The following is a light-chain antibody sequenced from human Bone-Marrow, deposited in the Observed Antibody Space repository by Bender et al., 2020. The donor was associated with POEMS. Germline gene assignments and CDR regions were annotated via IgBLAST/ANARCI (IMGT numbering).Light chain of an antibody. Sequence: QSVLTQPPSVSGTPGQRVTISCIGASSDIGTYVSWYQQHPGKAPKLMIYEVYSRPSGVSNRFSGSKSGNTASLTISGLQAEDEADYYCSSYASSSTPYVFGTGTKVTVL. V-gene: IGLV2-14*03. J-gene: IGLJ1*01. CDR3: SSYASSSTPYV. CDR1: SSDIGTY. CDR2: EVY.